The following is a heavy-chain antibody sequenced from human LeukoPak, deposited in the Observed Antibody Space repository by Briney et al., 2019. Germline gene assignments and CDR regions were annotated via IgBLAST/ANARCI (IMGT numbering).Heavy chain of an antibody. V-gene: IGHV3-30-3*01. D-gene: IGHD4-23*01. CDR1: GFTFSSYV. CDR3: AKDLLYGGNSGTFDY. J-gene: IGHJ4*02. Sequence: PGGSLRLSCAASGFTFSSYVMHWVRQAPGKGLEWVAVISYDGSNKYYADSVKGRFTISRDNSKNTLYLQMNSLRAEDTALYYCAKDLLYGGNSGTFDYWGQGTLVTVSS. CDR2: ISYDGSNK.